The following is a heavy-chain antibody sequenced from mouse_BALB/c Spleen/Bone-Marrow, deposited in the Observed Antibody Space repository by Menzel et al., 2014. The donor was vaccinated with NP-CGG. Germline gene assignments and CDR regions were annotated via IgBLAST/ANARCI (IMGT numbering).Heavy chain of an antibody. CDR2: ISSGGGST. Sequence: EVHLVESGRGLVKPGGSLKLSCAASGFAFSSYDMSWVRQTPEKRLEWVAYISSGGGSTYYPDTVKGRFTISRDNAKNTLYLQMSSLKSEDTAMYYCARPLYYYGSSPFYAMDYWGQGTSVTVSS. CDR1: GFAFSSYD. D-gene: IGHD1-1*01. CDR3: ARPLYYYGSSPFYAMDY. J-gene: IGHJ4*01. V-gene: IGHV5-12-1*01.